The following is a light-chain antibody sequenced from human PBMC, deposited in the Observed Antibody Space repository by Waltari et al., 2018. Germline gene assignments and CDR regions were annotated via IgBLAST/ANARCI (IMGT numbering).Light chain of an antibody. CDR2: AAS. J-gene: IGKJ1*01. CDR1: QSINNW. Sequence: DIQMTQSPSSVSASVGDRVTITCRPSQSINNWLAWYQQKPGKAPQLRISAASNLQSGVPSRFSGSRSGTDYTLTINSLQPEDSATYFCQQANSFPRTFGRGTKVEIK. V-gene: IGKV1-12*01. CDR3: QQANSFPRT.